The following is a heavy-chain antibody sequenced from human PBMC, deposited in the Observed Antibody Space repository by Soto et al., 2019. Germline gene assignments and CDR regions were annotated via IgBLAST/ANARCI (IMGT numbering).Heavy chain of an antibody. V-gene: IGHV3-64*01. J-gene: IGHJ5*02. D-gene: IGHD2-15*01. CDR1: GFTFSSYA. Sequence: EVQLVESGGGLVQPGGSLRLSCAASGFTFSSYAMHWVRQAPGKGLEYVSAISSNGGSTYYANSVKGRFTISRDNSKNTLYLQMGSLRAEDMAVYYGARAGRAGGPDWFDPWGQGTLFTVSS. CDR2: ISSNGGST. CDR3: ARAGRAGGPDWFDP.